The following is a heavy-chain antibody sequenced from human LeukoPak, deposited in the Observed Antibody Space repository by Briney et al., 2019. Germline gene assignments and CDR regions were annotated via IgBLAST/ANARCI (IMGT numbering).Heavy chain of an antibody. Sequence: PSETLSLTCAVYGGSFSGYYWSGIRQPPGKGLEWIGEINHSGSTNYNPSLKSRVTISVDTSKNQFSLKLSSVTAADTAVYYCASLWPYQLSAFDIWGQGTMVTVSS. D-gene: IGHD2-2*01. CDR3: ASLWPYQLSAFDI. J-gene: IGHJ3*02. CDR2: INHSGST. V-gene: IGHV4-34*01. CDR1: GGSFSGYY.